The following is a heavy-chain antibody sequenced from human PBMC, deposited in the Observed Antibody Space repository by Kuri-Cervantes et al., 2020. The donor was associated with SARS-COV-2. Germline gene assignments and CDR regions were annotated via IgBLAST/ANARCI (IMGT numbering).Heavy chain of an antibody. CDR2: ISGSGGST. CDR1: GFTFSSYA. CDR3: ARAGERYYDFWSGHLPNDAVDV. V-gene: IGHV3-23*01. Sequence: GGSLRLSCAASGFTFSSYAMSWVRQAPGKGLEWVSAISGSGGSTYYADSVKGRFTISRDNSKNTLYLQMNSLRAEDTAVYYCARAGERYYDFWSGHLPNDAVDVWGRGTMVTVSS. D-gene: IGHD3-3*01. J-gene: IGHJ3*01.